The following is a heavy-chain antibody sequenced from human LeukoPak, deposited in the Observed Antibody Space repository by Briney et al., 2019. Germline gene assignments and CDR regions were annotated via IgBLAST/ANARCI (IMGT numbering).Heavy chain of an antibody. D-gene: IGHD1-26*01. J-gene: IGHJ5*02. CDR2: ISGSGGST. Sequence: PGGSLRLSCAASGFTFSSYAMSWVRQAPGKGLEWVSAISGSGGSTYYADSVKGWFTISRDNSKNTLYLQMNSLRAEDTAVYYCAKDGHSGSYYWFDPWGQGTLVTVSS. CDR3: AKDGHSGSYYWFDP. V-gene: IGHV3-23*01. CDR1: GFTFSSYA.